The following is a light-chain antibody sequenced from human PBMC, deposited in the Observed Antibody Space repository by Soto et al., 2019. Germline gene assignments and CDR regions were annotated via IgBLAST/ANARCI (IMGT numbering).Light chain of an antibody. Sequence: EIVLTQSPGTLSLSPGERATLSCRASQSVRSTYLAWYQQKPGQAPRLLIHGASSRATGIPDRFSGSGSGTDFTLTISRLEPEDFAVYYCQQYGSSPTTFGQGTKVDIK. CDR3: QQYGSSPTT. J-gene: IGKJ1*01. CDR2: GAS. V-gene: IGKV3-20*01. CDR1: QSVRSTY.